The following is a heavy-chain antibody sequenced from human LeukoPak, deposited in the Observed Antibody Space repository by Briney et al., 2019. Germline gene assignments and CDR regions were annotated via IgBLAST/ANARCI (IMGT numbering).Heavy chain of an antibody. J-gene: IGHJ4*02. D-gene: IGHD5-24*01. CDR1: GYTFTSYY. V-gene: IGHV1-46*01. Sequence: ASVKVSRKASGYTFTSYYIHWVRQAPGQGLEWMGIINPIGGSPTYAQKFQGRVTMTRDMSTSTVYMELSSLRSEDTAVYYCARRDGYNSGFDYWGQGALVTVSS. CDR2: INPIGGSP. CDR3: ARRDGYNSGFDY.